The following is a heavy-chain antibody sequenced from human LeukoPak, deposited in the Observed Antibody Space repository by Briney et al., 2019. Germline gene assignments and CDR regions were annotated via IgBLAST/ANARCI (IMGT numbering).Heavy chain of an antibody. Sequence: SETLSLTCAVYGGSFSGYYWSWIRQPPGKGLEWIGEINHSGSTNYNPSLKSRVTMSVDTSKNQFSLNLRSVTAADTAVYYCARGQRLFGYYCYYMDVWGKGSTVTVSS. CDR3: ARGQRLFGYYCYYMDV. CDR1: GGSFSGYY. J-gene: IGHJ6*03. D-gene: IGHD5-12*01. V-gene: IGHV4-34*01. CDR2: INHSGST.